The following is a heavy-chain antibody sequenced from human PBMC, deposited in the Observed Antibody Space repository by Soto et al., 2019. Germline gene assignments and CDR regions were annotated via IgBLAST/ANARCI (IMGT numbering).Heavy chain of an antibody. J-gene: IGHJ6*03. Sequence: QITLKESGPTLVKPTQTLTLTCTFSGFSLTTSGEAVGWIRQPPGKALEWLALIYWDDDKRSSPSLKSRLTITKDTSKNQVVLTMTNMDPVDTATYYCAHIPGSGQLLYSYYYYMDGWGKGTTVTVSS. CDR3: AHIPGSGQLLYSYYYYMDG. V-gene: IGHV2-5*02. CDR1: GFSLTTSGEA. D-gene: IGHD3-10*01. CDR2: IYWDDDK.